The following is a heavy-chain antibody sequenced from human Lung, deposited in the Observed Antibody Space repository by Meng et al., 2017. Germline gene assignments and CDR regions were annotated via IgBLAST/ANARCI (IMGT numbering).Heavy chain of an antibody. D-gene: IGHD3-10*01. CDR3: ASDLSFTMVRGVIIRSGYYYYYGMDV. Sequence: ASVKVSCKASGYTFTGYYMHWVRQAPGQGLEWMGWINPNSGGTNYAQKFQGRVTMTRDTSISTAYMELSRLRSDDTAVYYCASDLSFTMVRGVIIRSGYYYYYGMDVWGQGTTVTVSS. J-gene: IGHJ6*02. V-gene: IGHV1-2*02. CDR2: INPNSGGT. CDR1: GYTFTGYY.